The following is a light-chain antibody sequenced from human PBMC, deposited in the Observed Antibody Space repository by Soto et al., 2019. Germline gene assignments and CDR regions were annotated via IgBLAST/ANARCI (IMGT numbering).Light chain of an antibody. J-gene: IGKJ5*01. V-gene: IGKV1-39*01. Sequence: DIQITHSPSSLSASVVDRVTITFLASKTISNYLNWYQKKPGKAPQLLIYAASTLQRGVPSRFSGSGSGTDFTLTIGSLQPEDSATYYCQQSYSPPPINFGQGTRLEIK. CDR1: KTISNY. CDR2: AAS. CDR3: QQSYSPPPIN.